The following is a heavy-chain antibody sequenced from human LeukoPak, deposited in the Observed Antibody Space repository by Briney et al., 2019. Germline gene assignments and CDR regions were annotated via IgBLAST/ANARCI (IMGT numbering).Heavy chain of an antibody. CDR1: GFTFSSYA. V-gene: IGHV3-30-3*01. CDR2: ISYDGSNK. J-gene: IGHJ3*02. CDR3: ESPDIVVVPAANGGAFDI. D-gene: IGHD2-2*01. Sequence: GGSLRLSCAASGFTFSSYAMHWVRQAPGKGLEWVAVISYDGSNKYYADSVKGRFTISRDNSKNTLYLQMNSLRAEDTAVYYCESPDIVVVPAANGGAFDIWGQGTMVTVSS.